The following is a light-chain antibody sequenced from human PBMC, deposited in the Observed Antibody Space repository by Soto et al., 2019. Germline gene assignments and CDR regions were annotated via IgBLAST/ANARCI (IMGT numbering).Light chain of an antibody. CDR1: QSVSSH. CDR3: VQRTTWPWT. J-gene: IGKJ1*01. CDR2: DAS. V-gene: IGKV3-11*01. Sequence: EIVLTQSPGTLSLSPGERATLSCRASQSVSSHLAWYQQKPGQAPRLLIYDASNRATDIPARFSGSGSGTDFTLTISSLEPEDFAVYHCVQRTTWPWTCGQGSKVELK.